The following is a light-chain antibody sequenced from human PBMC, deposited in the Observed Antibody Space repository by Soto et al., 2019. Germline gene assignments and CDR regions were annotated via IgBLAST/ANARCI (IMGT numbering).Light chain of an antibody. V-gene: IGKV1-12*01. CDR2: AAS. Sequence: DIQMTQSPSSVSASVGDRFTITCRASQGISSWLAWYQQKPGKAPKLLIYAASSLQSGVPSTFSGSGSGTDFTPSISSLQTEDCPPSYCQPANSFPLTFGGGTKVEIK. J-gene: IGKJ4*01. CDR3: QPANSFPLT. CDR1: QGISSW.